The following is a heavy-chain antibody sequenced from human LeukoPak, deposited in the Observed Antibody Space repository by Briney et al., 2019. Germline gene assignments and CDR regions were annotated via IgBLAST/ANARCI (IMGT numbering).Heavy chain of an antibody. D-gene: IGHD4-23*01. J-gene: IGHJ4*02. V-gene: IGHV3-53*01. CDR1: GFTVSSSY. CDR3: ARRGDGGRSFDY. Sequence: GGSLRLSCAASGFTVSSSYMNWVRQAPGKGLEWVSLIYGGGSTYYADSVKGRFTISSDNSKNTLYLQMNSLRAEDTAVYYCARRGDGGRSFDYWGQETLVTVSS. CDR2: IYGGGST.